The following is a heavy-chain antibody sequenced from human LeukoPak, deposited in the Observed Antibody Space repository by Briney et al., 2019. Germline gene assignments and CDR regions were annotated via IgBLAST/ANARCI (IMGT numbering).Heavy chain of an antibody. CDR1: GGSFSGYY. CDR3: ARSQWLVRWDDWFDP. D-gene: IGHD6-19*01. Sequence: SETLSLTCAVYGGSFSGYYWSWIRQPPGKGLEWIGEINHSGSTNYNPSLKSRVTISVDTSKNQFSLKLSSVTAADTAVYYCARSQWLVRWDDWFDPWGQGTLVTVSS. J-gene: IGHJ5*02. CDR2: INHSGST. V-gene: IGHV4-34*01.